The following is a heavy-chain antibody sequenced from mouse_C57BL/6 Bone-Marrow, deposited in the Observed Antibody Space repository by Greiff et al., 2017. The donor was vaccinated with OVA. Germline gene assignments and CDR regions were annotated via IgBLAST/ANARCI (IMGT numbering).Heavy chain of an antibody. Sequence: VQLQQPGAELVRPGASVKLSCTASGFNFTDYYMHWVKQRPEQGLEWIGSIDPEDGGTAYAPKFPGKATMTADTSSNTASLQLSSLTSEDTDVYDGTRYDSNYVWYFDVWGKGTTVTVSS. J-gene: IGHJ1*03. CDR2: IDPEDGGT. D-gene: IGHD2-5*01. V-gene: IGHV14-1*01. CDR3: TRYDSNYVWYFDV. CDR1: GFNFTDYY.